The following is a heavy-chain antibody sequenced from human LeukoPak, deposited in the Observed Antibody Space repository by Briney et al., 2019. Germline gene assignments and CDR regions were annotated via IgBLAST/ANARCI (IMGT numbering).Heavy chain of an antibody. V-gene: IGHV3-9*03. CDR1: GFTFDDYA. CDR3: AKDLSRRVTVTRAFDY. CDR2: ISWNSGSI. D-gene: IGHD4-17*01. J-gene: IGHJ4*02. Sequence: GGSLRLSCGASGFTFDDYAMHWVRQAPGKGLEWVSGISWNSGSIGYADSVKGRFTISRDNAKNSLYLQMNSLRAEDMALYYCAKDLSRRVTVTRAFDYWGQGTLVTVSS.